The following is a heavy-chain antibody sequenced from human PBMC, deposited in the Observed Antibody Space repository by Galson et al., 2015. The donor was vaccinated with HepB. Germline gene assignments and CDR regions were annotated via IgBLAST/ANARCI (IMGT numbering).Heavy chain of an antibody. CDR3: ARDISRIAVAKDYYYGMDV. CDR1: GYTFTGYY. CDR2: INPNSGGT. V-gene: IGHV1-2*04. J-gene: IGHJ6*02. D-gene: IGHD6-19*01. Sequence: SVKVSCKASGYTFTGYYMHWVRQAPGQGLEWMGWINPNSGGTNYAQKFQGWVTMTRDTSISTAYMELSRLRSDDTAVYYCARDISRIAVAKDYYYGMDVWGQGTTVTVSS.